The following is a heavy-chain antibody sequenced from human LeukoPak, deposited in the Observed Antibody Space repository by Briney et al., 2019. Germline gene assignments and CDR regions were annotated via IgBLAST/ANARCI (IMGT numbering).Heavy chain of an antibody. CDR3: ARPGGGNYP. CDR2: LQYSGTT. V-gene: IGHV4-39*01. CDR1: GGFISSGRCY. J-gene: IGHJ5*02. D-gene: IGHD4-23*01. Sequence: PSETLSLTCTVSGGFISSGRCYWGWIRQSPGKGLEWIGSLQYSGTTYYNPSLKSRVTISVDTSSNKFSLRLISVTAADTAVYYCARPGGGNYPWGQGTLVTVSS.